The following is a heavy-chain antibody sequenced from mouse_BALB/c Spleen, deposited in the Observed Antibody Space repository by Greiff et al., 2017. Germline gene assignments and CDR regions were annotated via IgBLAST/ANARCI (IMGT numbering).Heavy chain of an antibody. V-gene: IGHV5-17*02. Sequence: EVQGVESGGGLVQPGGSRKLSCAASGFTFSSFGMHWVRQAPEKGLEWVAYISSGSSTIYYADTVKGRFTISRDNPKNTLFLQMTSLRSEDTAMYYCARSYYYAMDYWGQGTSVTVSA. CDR2: ISSGSSTI. J-gene: IGHJ4*01. CDR1: GFTFSSFG. CDR3: ARSYYYAMDY.